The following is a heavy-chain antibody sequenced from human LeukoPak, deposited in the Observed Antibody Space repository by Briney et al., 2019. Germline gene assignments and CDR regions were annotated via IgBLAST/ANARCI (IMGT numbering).Heavy chain of an antibody. J-gene: IGHJ4*02. Sequence: GGSLRLSCVASGFAFTNYGMMWVRQAPGKGLVWVSYINNDGRSTTYADSAKGRFTISRDNAKNTLYLQMNSLRDDDTAMYYCVRNYNGMTYWGQGTLVIVSS. CDR3: VRNYNGMTY. D-gene: IGHD1-26*01. CDR2: INNDGRST. V-gene: IGHV3-74*01. CDR1: GFAFTNYG.